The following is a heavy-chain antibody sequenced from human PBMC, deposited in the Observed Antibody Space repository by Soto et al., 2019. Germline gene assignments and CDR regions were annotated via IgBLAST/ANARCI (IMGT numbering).Heavy chain of an antibody. CDR2: INAGNGNT. V-gene: IGHV1-3*01. Sequence: ASVKVSCKASGYTFTNYAMHWVRQAPGQRLEWMGWINAGNGNTKYSQKFQGRVTITRDTSAGTAYLELSSLRSEDTAVYYCARVSGYYYFDYWGQGTLVTVSS. D-gene: IGHD5-12*01. CDR1: GYTFTNYA. J-gene: IGHJ4*02. CDR3: ARVSGYYYFDY.